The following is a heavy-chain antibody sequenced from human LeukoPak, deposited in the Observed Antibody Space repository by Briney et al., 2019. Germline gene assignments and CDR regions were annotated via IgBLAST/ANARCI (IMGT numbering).Heavy chain of an antibody. CDR2: INAYNDNT. V-gene: IGHV1-18*01. CDR1: GYSFSSYD. J-gene: IGHJ4*02. Sequence: ASVKVSCKASGYSFSSYDISWVRQAPGQGLEWMGRINAYNDNTNYAQKFQGRVTMTTDTSTTTGYMELRNLRSDDTAVYYCARNVSWNYLDYWGQGTLVTVSS. CDR3: ARNVSWNYLDY. D-gene: IGHD2-15*01.